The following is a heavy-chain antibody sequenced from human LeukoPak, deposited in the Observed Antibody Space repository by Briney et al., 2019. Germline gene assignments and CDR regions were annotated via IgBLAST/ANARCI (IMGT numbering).Heavy chain of an antibody. CDR3: ARDNPHGDPADY. CDR1: GGTFSSYA. D-gene: IGHD3-10*01. J-gene: IGHJ4*02. CDR2: IIPIFGTA. Sequence: ASVKVSCKASGGTFSSYAISWVRQAPGQGLEWMGGIIPIFGTANYAQKLQGRVTITADESTSTAYMELSSLRSEDTAVYYCARDNPHGDPADYWGQGTLVTVSS. V-gene: IGHV1-69*13.